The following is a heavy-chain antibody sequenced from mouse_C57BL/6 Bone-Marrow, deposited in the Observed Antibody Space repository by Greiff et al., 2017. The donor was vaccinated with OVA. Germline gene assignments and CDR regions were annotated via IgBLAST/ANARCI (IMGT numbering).Heavy chain of an antibody. CDR1: GFSLTSYA. Sequence: VQLQESGPGLVAPSQSLSITCTVSGFSLTSYAISWVRQPPGKGLEWLGVIWTGGGTNYNSALKSRLSISKDNSKSQVFLKMNSLQTDDTARYYCARNPYSSGYPRAMDYWGQGTSVTVSS. J-gene: IGHJ4*01. CDR2: IWTGGGT. V-gene: IGHV2-9-1*01. D-gene: IGHD3-2*02. CDR3: ARNPYSSGYPRAMDY.